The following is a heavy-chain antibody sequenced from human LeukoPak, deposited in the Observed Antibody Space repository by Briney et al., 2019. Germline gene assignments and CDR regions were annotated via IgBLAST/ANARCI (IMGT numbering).Heavy chain of an antibody. D-gene: IGHD3-22*01. CDR2: IGSSGGGI. J-gene: IGHJ4*02. CDR1: GFTFSTYT. Sequence: PGGSLRLSCAASGFTFSTYTMYWVRHPPGKGLEWVSIIGSSGGGIHYADSVKGRFTISRDNAKNTVYLQMNSLRVEDTAVYYCARVYETNGYLYWGQGSLVTVSS. V-gene: IGHV3-21*06. CDR3: ARVYETNGYLY.